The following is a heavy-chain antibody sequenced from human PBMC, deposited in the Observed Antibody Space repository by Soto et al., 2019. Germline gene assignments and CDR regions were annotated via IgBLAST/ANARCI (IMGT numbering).Heavy chain of an antibody. CDR1: GYTFSAYY. V-gene: IGHV1-2*02. Sequence: AAVKVSCKTSGYTFSAYYMHWVRQAPGQGLEWMGWINPKSGGTLYAQKFQGRVTMTRDTSISTAYMELSRLRSDDTAVYYCARGGTFAYDTSGYSVYWGQGTLVTVSS. J-gene: IGHJ4*02. CDR2: INPKSGGT. CDR3: ARGGTFAYDTSGYSVY. D-gene: IGHD3-22*01.